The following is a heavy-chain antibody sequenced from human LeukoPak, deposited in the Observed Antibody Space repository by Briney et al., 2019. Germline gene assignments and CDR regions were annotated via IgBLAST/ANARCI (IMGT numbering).Heavy chain of an antibody. J-gene: IGHJ6*02. CDR2: INHNGNVN. CDR3: ARGPLTIEYNAMDV. D-gene: IGHD3-10*01. V-gene: IGHV3-7*03. Sequence: GGSLRLSCAASGFTFSSYWMNWARQAPGKGLEWVASINHNGNVNYYVDSVKGRFTISRDNAKNSLYLQMNSLRAEDTAVYYCARGPLTIEYNAMDVWGQGTTVTVSS. CDR1: GFTFSSYW.